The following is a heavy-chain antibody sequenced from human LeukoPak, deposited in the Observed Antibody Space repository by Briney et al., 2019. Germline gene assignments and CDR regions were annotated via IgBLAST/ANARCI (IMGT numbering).Heavy chain of an antibody. CDR2: IYTSGST. Sequence: SETLSLTCTVSGGSISSGSYYWSWIRQPAGTGLEWIGRIYTSGSTNYNPSLKSRVTISVDTSKNQFSLKLSSVTAADTAVYYCARGNAGYDSSGYYYKYWGQGTLVTVSS. J-gene: IGHJ4*02. V-gene: IGHV4-61*02. CDR3: ARGNAGYDSSGYYYKY. D-gene: IGHD3-22*01. CDR1: GGSISSGSYY.